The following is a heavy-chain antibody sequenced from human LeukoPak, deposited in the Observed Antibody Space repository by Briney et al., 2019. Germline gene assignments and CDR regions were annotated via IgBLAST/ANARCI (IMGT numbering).Heavy chain of an antibody. D-gene: IGHD6-13*01. J-gene: IGHJ4*02. CDR1: GGSFSGYY. Sequence: SETLSLTCAVYGGSFSGYYWSWIRQPPGKGLEWIGEINHSGSTNYNPSLKSRVTISVDTSKNQFSLKLSSVTAADTAVYYCARYASSSWLSYFDYWGQGTLVTVSS. CDR2: INHSGST. CDR3: ARYASSSWLSYFDY. V-gene: IGHV4-34*01.